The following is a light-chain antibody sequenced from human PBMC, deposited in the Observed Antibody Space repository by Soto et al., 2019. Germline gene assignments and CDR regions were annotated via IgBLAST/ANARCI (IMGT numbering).Light chain of an antibody. CDR3: QQYNNWPPWT. CDR1: QSVNSN. V-gene: IGKV3-15*01. CDR2: GAS. Sequence: EIVMTQSPATLPVSPGEGATLSCRASQSVNSNLAWYQQKPGQAPRLLIYGASTRATGIPARFSGGGSGTEFALTISSLQSEDFAVYYCQQYNNWPPWTFGQGTKVDIK. J-gene: IGKJ1*01.